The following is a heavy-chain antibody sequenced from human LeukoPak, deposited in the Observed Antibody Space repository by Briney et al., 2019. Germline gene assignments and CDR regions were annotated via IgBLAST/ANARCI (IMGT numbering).Heavy chain of an antibody. J-gene: IGHJ4*02. CDR3: AKAAGYFDS. V-gene: IGHV3-7*01. Sequence: GGSLRLSCAASGFTFSSYGMHWVRQAPGKGLEWVASIKQDGSEEYYVGSVKGRFTISRDNAKNSLFLQMDSLRAEDTAVYYCAKAAGYFDSWGQGTLVTVSS. CDR2: IKQDGSEE. D-gene: IGHD6-19*01. CDR1: GFTFSSYG.